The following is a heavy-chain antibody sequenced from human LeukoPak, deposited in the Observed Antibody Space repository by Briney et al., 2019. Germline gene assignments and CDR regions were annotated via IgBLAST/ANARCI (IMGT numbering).Heavy chain of an antibody. CDR2: ISGRGDNT. D-gene: IGHD6-13*01. CDR1: GFTFSSYA. Sequence: GGSLRLSCAASGFTFSSYAMSWVRQAPGKGLEWVSAISGRGDNTYYADSVRGRFTISRDNSKNTLYLQMNSLRAEDTAVYYCAKDLIAAAGTGFDYWGQGTLVTVSS. CDR3: AKDLIAAAGTGFDY. V-gene: IGHV3-23*01. J-gene: IGHJ4*02.